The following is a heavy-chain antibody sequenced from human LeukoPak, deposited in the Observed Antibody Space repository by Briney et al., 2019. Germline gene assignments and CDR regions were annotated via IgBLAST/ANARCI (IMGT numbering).Heavy chain of an antibody. CDR3: ARDQNTMVRGVISYYFDY. CDR1: GYTFTSYG. Sequence: ASVKVSCKASGYTFTSYGISWVRQAPGQGLEWMGWISAYNGNTNYAQKLQGRVTMTTDTSTSTANMELRSLRSDDTAVYYCARDQNTMVRGVISYYFDYWGQGTLVTVSS. V-gene: IGHV1-18*04. D-gene: IGHD3-10*01. J-gene: IGHJ4*02. CDR2: ISAYNGNT.